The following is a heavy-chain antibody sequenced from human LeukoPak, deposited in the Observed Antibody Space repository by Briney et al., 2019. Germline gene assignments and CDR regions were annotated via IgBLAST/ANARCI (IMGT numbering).Heavy chain of an antibody. Sequence: GSGPALVKPTQTLTLTCTFSGFSLSTSGVGVGWIRQPPGKALEWLALIYWDDDKRYSPSLKSRLTTTKDTSKNQVVLTMTNMDPVGTATYYCAHSHGRVSYFDYWGQGTLVTVSS. CDR1: GFSLSTSGVG. V-gene: IGHV2-5*02. J-gene: IGHJ4*02. CDR2: IYWDDDK. CDR3: AHSHGRVSYFDY. D-gene: IGHD1-26*01.